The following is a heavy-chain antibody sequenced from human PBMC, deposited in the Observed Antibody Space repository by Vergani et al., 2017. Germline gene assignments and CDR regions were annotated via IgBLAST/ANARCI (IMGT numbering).Heavy chain of an antibody. V-gene: IGHV3-23*01. CDR1: GFTFTAHG. CDR3: VKEKIDLGSDFFDS. CDR2: ISGPGLST. J-gene: IGHJ4*01. Sequence: EVQLLESGGGSAQPGESLRLSCVASGFTFTAHGLNWVRRAPGKGLECVSGISGPGLSTYYADSVKGRFSISRDNSKNTVFLQMHSLRAEDTAIYYCVKEKIDLGSDFFDSWGNGILVTVS. D-gene: IGHD2/OR15-2a*01.